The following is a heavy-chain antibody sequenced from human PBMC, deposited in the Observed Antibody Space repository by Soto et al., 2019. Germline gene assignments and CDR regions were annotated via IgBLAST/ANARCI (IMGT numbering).Heavy chain of an antibody. D-gene: IGHD6-13*01. CDR2: IYYSGST. CDR3: ARGDSSSWYHYFDY. J-gene: IGHJ4*02. CDR1: GGSISSGGYY. Sequence: QVQLQESGPGLVKPSQTLSLTCTVSGGSISSGGYYWSWIRQHPGKGLEWIGYIYYSGSTYYNPSLKSRVTLSVDTSKNQFSLKLSSVTAADTAVYYCARGDSSSWYHYFDYWGQGTLVTVSS. V-gene: IGHV4-31*03.